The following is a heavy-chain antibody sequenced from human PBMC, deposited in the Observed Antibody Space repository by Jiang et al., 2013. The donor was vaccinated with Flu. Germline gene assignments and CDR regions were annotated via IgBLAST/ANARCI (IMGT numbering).Heavy chain of an antibody. CDR2: ISAYNGNT. V-gene: IGHV1-18*01. D-gene: IGHD3-3*01. J-gene: IGHJ6*02. CDR3: ARSFWSGYYVPYYGMDV. Sequence: GAEVKKPGASVKVSCKASGYTFTSYGISWVRQAPGQGLEWMGWISAYNGNTNYAQKLQGRVTMTTDTSTSTAYMELRSLRSDDTAVYYCARSFWSGYYVPYYGMDVWGQGTTVTVSS. CDR1: GYTFTSYG.